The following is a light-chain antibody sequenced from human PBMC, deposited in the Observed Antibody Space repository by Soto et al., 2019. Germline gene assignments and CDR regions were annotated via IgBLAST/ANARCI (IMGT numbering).Light chain of an antibody. Sequence: DIQMPQSPSPLSASVGDRLTITCRASQGISGWLAWYQQKTGKXPKXXIYGASNLQSGVPPRFSGSVYGTAGNLAISSLQTEDAATYDGLQDIHYPWTFGQGTKVDIK. CDR1: QGISGW. V-gene: IGKV1-5*01. CDR3: LQDIHYPWT. CDR2: GAS. J-gene: IGKJ1*01.